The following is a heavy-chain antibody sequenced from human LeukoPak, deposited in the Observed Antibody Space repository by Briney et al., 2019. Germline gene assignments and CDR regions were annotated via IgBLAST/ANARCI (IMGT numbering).Heavy chain of an antibody. J-gene: IGHJ4*02. CDR1: GYTFTSYY. D-gene: IGHD6-19*01. CDR3: ARAPPPNRSGWYPRWKGYYFDY. Sequence: ASVKVSCKASGYTFTSYYMHWVRQAPGQGLEWMGWIGAYNGNTNYAQKLQGRVTMTTDTSTSTAYMELRSLRSDDTAVYYCARAPPPNRSGWYPRWKGYYFDYWGQGTLVTVSS. CDR2: IGAYNGNT. V-gene: IGHV1-18*04.